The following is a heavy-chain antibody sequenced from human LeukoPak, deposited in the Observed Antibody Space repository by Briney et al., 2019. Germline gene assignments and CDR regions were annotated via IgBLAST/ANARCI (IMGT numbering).Heavy chain of an antibody. CDR3: AKRGVVIRVILVGFHKEAYYFDS. D-gene: IGHD3-22*01. Sequence: GGSLRLSSAVSGITLSNYSMRCVRQAPGKELEWVGGTSDSGGTTNYADSVKGRFTISRDNPKNTLYLQMNSLRAEDTAVYFCAKRGVVIRVILVGFHKEAYYFDSWGQGALVTVSS. V-gene: IGHV3-23*01. J-gene: IGHJ4*02. CDR2: TSDSGGTT. CDR1: GITLSNYS.